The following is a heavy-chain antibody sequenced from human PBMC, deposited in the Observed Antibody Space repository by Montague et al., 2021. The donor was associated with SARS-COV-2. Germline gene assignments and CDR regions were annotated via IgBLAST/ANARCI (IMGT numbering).Heavy chain of an antibody. V-gene: IGHV3-21*01. CDR1: GFTFSSYS. J-gene: IGHJ6*02. CDR2: ISSSSSYI. D-gene: IGHD1-26*01. CDR3: ARDLGAANWGVYYGMDV. Sequence: SLRLSCAASGFTFSSYSMNWVRQAPGKGLEWVSSISSSSSYIHYADSVKGRFTISRDNAKNSLYLQMNSLRAEDTAVYYCARDLGAANWGVYYGMDVWGQGTTVTVSS.